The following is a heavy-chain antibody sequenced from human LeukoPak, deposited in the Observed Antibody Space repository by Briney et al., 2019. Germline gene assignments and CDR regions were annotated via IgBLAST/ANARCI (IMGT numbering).Heavy chain of an antibody. CDR3: ARTEISTTGEVDWYFDL. CDR1: GFTFSDYY. D-gene: IGHD7-27*01. CDR2: ISSGGNDI. V-gene: IGHV3-11*04. Sequence: GGSLRLSCAASGFTFSDYYRSWIRQAPGKGLEWILYISSGGNDIYHAESVKGRFTISRDNAKNSLSLQMNSLRAEDTAVYYCARTEISTTGEVDWYFDLWGRGTLVTVSS. J-gene: IGHJ2*01.